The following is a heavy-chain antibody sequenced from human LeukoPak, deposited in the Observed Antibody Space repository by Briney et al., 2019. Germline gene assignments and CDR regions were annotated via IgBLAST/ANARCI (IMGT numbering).Heavy chain of an antibody. D-gene: IGHD4-11*01. V-gene: IGHV1-2*07. Sequence: ASVKVSCKASGYTFTGYYIHWMRQAPGQGLEWMGWINPNSGGTYYAHKFQGRVTMTTDTSTSTAYMELRSLRSDDTAVYYCARGNDYSNYAFDYWGQGTLVTVSS. J-gene: IGHJ4*02. CDR1: GYTFTGYY. CDR3: ARGNDYSNYAFDY. CDR2: INPNSGGT.